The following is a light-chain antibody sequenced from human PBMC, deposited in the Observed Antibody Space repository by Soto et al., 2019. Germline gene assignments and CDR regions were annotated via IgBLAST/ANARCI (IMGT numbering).Light chain of an antibody. J-gene: IGLJ1*01. Sequence: LTQPRSVSGSPGQSVTISCTGTSSDSDVNDYKFFSWYQQHPGKAPKLIIFDVSERPSGVPDRFSASKSGNTASLSISGLQAEDEADYYCCSYAGTYSYVFGSGTKVTVL. CDR1: SSDSDVNDYKF. CDR3: CSYAGTYSYV. V-gene: IGLV2-11*01. CDR2: DVS.